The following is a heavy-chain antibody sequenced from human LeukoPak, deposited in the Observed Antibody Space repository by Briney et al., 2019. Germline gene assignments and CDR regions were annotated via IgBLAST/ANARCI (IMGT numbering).Heavy chain of an antibody. Sequence: GESLKISCKGSGYNFDTYWIAWVRQMPGKGLEWMGMIYPGNSNTRYSPSFQGQVTSSADKSITTAYLQWTTLKASDTAMYYCARQGSTFENYYYFYMDVWGRGTTVTVSS. CDR2: IYPGNSNT. CDR3: ARQGSTFENYYYFYMDV. CDR1: GYNFDTYW. J-gene: IGHJ6*03. V-gene: IGHV5-51*01. D-gene: IGHD2-2*01.